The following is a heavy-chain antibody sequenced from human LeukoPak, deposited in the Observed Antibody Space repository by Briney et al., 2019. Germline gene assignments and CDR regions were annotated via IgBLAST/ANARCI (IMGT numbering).Heavy chain of an antibody. V-gene: IGHV3-23*01. J-gene: IGHJ4*02. CDR1: GFTFSSYA. D-gene: IGHD3-22*01. CDR2: ISGSGGST. Sequence: PGGSLRLSCAASGFTFSSYAMSWVRQAPGKGLEWVSGISGSGGSTYYADSVKGRFTISRDNSKNTLYLQMNSLRAEDTAVYYCAKTRAYYCDSSGYPDYWGQGTLVTVSS. CDR3: AKTRAYYCDSSGYPDY.